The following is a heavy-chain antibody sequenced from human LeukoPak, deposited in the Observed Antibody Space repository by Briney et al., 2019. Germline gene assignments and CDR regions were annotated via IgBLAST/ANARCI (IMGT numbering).Heavy chain of an antibody. CDR2: IYSSGST. CDR3: ARHGGWLAGARN. CDR1: GGSISSYY. Sequence: SETLSLTCTVSGGSISSYYWSWFRQPPGKGLEWIGYIYSSGSTNYIPSLKSRVTISVDTSKSQFSLKLTSVTAADTAVYYCARHGGWLAGARNWGQGTLVTVSS. J-gene: IGHJ4*02. D-gene: IGHD6-19*01. V-gene: IGHV4-59*08.